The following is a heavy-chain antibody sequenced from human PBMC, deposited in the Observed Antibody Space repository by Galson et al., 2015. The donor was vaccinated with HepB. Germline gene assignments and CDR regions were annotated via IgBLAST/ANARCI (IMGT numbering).Heavy chain of an antibody. CDR2: ISYDGSNK. CDR3: ARGPRGRIAAAARYYFDY. Sequence: SLRLSCAASGFTFSSYAMHWVRQAPGKGLEWVAVISYDGSNKYYADSVKGRFTISRDNSKNTLYLQMNSLRAEDTAVYYCARGPRGRIAAAARYYFDYWGQGTLVTVSS. D-gene: IGHD6-13*01. J-gene: IGHJ4*02. CDR1: GFTFSSYA. V-gene: IGHV3-30-3*01.